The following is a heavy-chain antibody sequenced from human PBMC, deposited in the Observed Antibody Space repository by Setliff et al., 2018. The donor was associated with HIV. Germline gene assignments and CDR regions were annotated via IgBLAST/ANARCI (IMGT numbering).Heavy chain of an antibody. D-gene: IGHD6-13*01. CDR2: ISSSGGST. CDR3: ARSQHSSSLRYFDY. V-gene: IGHV3-23*01. CDR1: GFTFSSYA. J-gene: IGHJ4*02. Sequence: GGSLRLSCAASGFTFSSYAMSWVRQAPGKGLDWVSAISSSGGSTYYADSVKGRFTISRDNSKNTLYLQMNSLRAEDTAVYYFARSQHSSSLRYFDYWGQGTLVTVSS.